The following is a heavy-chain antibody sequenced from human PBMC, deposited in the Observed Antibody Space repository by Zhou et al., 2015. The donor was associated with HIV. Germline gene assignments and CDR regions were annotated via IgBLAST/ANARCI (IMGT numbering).Heavy chain of an antibody. CDR3: ARGVRPKGVVPLSIYFDP. J-gene: IGHJ5*02. Sequence: QVQLVQSGAEVKKPGASVKVSCKASGYTFTSYDVNWVRQATGQGLEWMGWMNPNSGNTGFAQKFQGRLTMTRNTSISTAYLELNSLRSEDTAVYYCARGVRPKGVVPLSIYFDPWGRGNPSVTVSS. CDR2: MNPNSGNT. CDR1: GYTFTSYD. V-gene: IGHV1-8*01. D-gene: IGHD2/OR15-2a*01.